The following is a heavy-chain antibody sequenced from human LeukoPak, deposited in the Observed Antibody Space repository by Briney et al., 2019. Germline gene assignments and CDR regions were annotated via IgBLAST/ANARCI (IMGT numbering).Heavy chain of an antibody. D-gene: IGHD3-10*01. V-gene: IGHV3-9*01. CDR1: GFTFDDYA. J-gene: IGHJ4*02. CDR2: ISWNSGSI. Sequence: PGRSLRLSCAASGFTFDDYAMHWVRQAPGKGLGWVSGISWNSGSIGYADSVKGRFTISRDNAKNSLYLQMNSLRAEDTALYYCAKDMIGWSGSGSYYTYFDYWGQGTLVTVSS. CDR3: AKDMIGWSGSGSYYTYFDY.